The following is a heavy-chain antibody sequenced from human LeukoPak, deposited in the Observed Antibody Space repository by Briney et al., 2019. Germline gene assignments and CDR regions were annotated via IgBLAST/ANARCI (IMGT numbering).Heavy chain of an antibody. CDR2: IAPDGSET. Sequence: GGSLRLSCAASGFIFNSHWINWVRQAPGKGLEWVANIAPDGSETYFEDSVKGRFTISRDNTKNPVFLQMNSLRAEDTAVYYCARERVPSRYFDSWGQGTLVTVSS. CDR3: ARERVPSRYFDS. V-gene: IGHV3-7*01. CDR1: GFIFNSHW. J-gene: IGHJ4*02.